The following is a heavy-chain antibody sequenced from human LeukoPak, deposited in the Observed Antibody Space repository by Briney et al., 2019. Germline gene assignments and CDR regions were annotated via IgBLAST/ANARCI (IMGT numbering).Heavy chain of an antibody. Sequence: ASVQVSCMASGYTFTGYYMHWLRQAPAQGLEWMGWINPNSGGTNYAQKFQGRVTMTRDTSIRTAYMELSRLRSDDTAVYYCARDLDDGDFGGWFEPWGQGALVTVSS. V-gene: IGHV1-2*02. CDR1: GYTFTGYY. CDR2: INPNSGGT. J-gene: IGHJ5*02. CDR3: ARDLDDGDFGGWFEP. D-gene: IGHD4-17*01.